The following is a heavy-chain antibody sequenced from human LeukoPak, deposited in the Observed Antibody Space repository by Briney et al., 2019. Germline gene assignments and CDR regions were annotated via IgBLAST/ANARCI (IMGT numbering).Heavy chain of an antibody. CDR1: GFTFSSYG. CDR3: AKEYDFWSGYSDY. Sequence: PGGSLRLSCAASGFTFSSYGMHWVRQAPGKGLEWVAFIRYDGSNKYYADSVKGRFTISRDNSKNTLYLQMNSLRAEDTAVYYCAKEYDFWSGYSDYWGQGTLVTVSS. D-gene: IGHD3-3*01. CDR2: IRYDGSNK. J-gene: IGHJ4*02. V-gene: IGHV3-30*02.